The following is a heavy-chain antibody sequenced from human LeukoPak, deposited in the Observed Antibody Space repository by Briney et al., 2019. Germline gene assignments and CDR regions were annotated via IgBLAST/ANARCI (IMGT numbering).Heavy chain of an antibody. D-gene: IGHD6-19*01. CDR3: ARATDSNGWLFDY. V-gene: IGHV4-59*01. CDR2: INYSRST. Sequence: SETLSLTCTVSGGSISSYYWSWIRQPPGKGLEWIGYINYSRSTNYNPSLKSRVTISVDTSRNQLSLKLTSVTAADTAVYYCARATDSNGWLFDYWGQGTLVTVSS. CDR1: GGSISSYY. J-gene: IGHJ4*02.